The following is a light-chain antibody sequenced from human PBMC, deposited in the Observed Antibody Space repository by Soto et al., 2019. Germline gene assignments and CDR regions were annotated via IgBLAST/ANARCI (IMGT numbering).Light chain of an antibody. Sequence: DIQMTQSPSSLSASVGDRVTITCRASQSISSYLNWYQQKPGKAPKLLIYAASSLQSGVPSRFSGSGSGTDFNLTISSLQPEDFATYYCQQSYSWTFGQGTKVEIK. CDR3: QQSYSWT. J-gene: IGKJ1*01. CDR1: QSISSY. V-gene: IGKV1-39*01. CDR2: AAS.